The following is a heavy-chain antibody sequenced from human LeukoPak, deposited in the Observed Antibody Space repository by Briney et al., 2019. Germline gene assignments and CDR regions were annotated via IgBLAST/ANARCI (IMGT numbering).Heavy chain of an antibody. CDR2: ISAYNGNT. V-gene: IGHV1-18*01. J-gene: IGHJ3*02. Sequence: ASVKVSCKASGYTFPTYGISWVRQAPGQGLEWMGWISAYNGNTNYAQKFQGRVTMTTDTSTSTAYMELRSLRSDDTAVYYCAREISGSYRESDAFDIWGQGTMVTVSS. CDR3: AREISGSYRESDAFDI. CDR1: GYTFPTYG. D-gene: IGHD1-26*01.